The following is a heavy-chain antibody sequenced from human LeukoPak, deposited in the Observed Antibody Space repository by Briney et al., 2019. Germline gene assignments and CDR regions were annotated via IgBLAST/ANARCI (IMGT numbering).Heavy chain of an antibody. D-gene: IGHD3-22*01. Sequence: ASVTVSCKASGYTFTSYTMHWVRQAPGQRLEWMGWINTGNANTRYSQNFQGRVTVTRDTSASTAYMELSSLRSEDTAVYYCAKDQDYYASSGALIDYWGQGTLVTVSS. CDR3: AKDQDYYASSGALIDY. V-gene: IGHV1-3*04. CDR2: INTGNANT. J-gene: IGHJ4*02. CDR1: GYTFTSYT.